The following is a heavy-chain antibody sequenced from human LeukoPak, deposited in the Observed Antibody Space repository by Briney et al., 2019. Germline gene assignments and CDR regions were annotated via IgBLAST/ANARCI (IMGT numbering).Heavy chain of an antibody. Sequence: SETLSLTCTVSGGSFSSYYWSWIRQPAGKGLEWIGRIYTSGSTNYNPSLKSRVTMSVDTSKNQFSLRLSSVTAADMAVYYCARDSGSYYTSANAFDIWGQGTMVTVSS. CDR1: GGSFSSYY. D-gene: IGHD1-26*01. CDR2: IYTSGST. V-gene: IGHV4-4*07. J-gene: IGHJ3*02. CDR3: ARDSGSYYTSANAFDI.